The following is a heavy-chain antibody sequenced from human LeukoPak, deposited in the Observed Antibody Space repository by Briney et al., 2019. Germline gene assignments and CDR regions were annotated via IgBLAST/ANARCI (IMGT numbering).Heavy chain of an antibody. D-gene: IGHD2-2*02. CDR1: GFTLSSYS. Sequence: GGSLRLSCAASGFTLSSYSMSWVRQAPGKGLEWVSYISSVGSTISYADSVRGRFTISRDNAKNSLFLQMKNLRAEDTAFYYCARHTLNALDIWGQGTMVTVSS. CDR2: ISSVGSTI. V-gene: IGHV3-48*04. J-gene: IGHJ3*02. CDR3: ARHTLNALDI.